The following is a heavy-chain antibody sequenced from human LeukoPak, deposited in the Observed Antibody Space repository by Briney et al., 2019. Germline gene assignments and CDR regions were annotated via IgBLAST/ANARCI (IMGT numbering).Heavy chain of an antibody. CDR1: GGSISRSRYY. Sequence: SETLSLTCTVSGGSISRSRYYWGWIRQPPGKGLEWIGSIYYSGSTYYNPSLKSRVTISIDTSKNQFSLKLSSVTAADTAVYFCARQLYVSGSYYAPMDVWGKGTTVTISS. J-gene: IGHJ6*03. CDR2: IYYSGST. V-gene: IGHV4-39*01. CDR3: ARQLYVSGSYYAPMDV. D-gene: IGHD3-10*01.